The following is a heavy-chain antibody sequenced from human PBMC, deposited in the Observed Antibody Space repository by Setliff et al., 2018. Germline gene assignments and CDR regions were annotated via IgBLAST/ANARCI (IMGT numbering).Heavy chain of an antibody. CDR2: IGADNGNT. V-gene: IGHV1-18*01. CDR3: ASTSGDPLAVAATHAAVGFDY. D-gene: IGHD2-15*01. Sequence: ASVKVSCKASGYTFTNYGVTWVRQAPGQGLEWMGWIGADNGNTYNAHKFQGRVTMTSDTSTSTAYMELRSLGSGDTAVYYCASTSGDPLAVAATHAAVGFDYWGQGTLVTVSS. CDR1: GYTFTNYG. J-gene: IGHJ4*02.